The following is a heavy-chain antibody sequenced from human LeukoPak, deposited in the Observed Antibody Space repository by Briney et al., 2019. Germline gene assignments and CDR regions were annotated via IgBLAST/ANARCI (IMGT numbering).Heavy chain of an antibody. J-gene: IGHJ6*03. D-gene: IGHD5-12*01. CDR1: GGSISSYY. CDR2: IYTSGST. V-gene: IGHV4-4*07. CDR3: ARERRGYSPGQYYYYYYMDV. Sequence: PSETLSLTCTVSGGSISSYYWSWIRQPAGKGLEWIGRIYTSGSTNYNPSLKSRVTMSVDTSKNQFSLKLSSVTAADTAVYYCARERRGYSPGQYYYYYYMDVWGKGTTVTVSS.